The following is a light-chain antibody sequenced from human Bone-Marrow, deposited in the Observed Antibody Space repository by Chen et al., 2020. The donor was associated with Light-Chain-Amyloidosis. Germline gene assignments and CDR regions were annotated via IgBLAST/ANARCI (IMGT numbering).Light chain of an antibody. Sequence: SALTQPASVSGCPGQSITISCTGTSSDVGGDNHVSWYQQHPDKAPKLMIYEVTNRPSWVQHRFCGAKSYNTASLTIAGLQTDDEADYFCRSYTITDPLVFGSGTRLTVL. CDR2: EVT. J-gene: IGLJ1*01. CDR3: RSYTITDPLV. CDR1: SSDVGGDNH. V-gene: IGLV2-14*01.